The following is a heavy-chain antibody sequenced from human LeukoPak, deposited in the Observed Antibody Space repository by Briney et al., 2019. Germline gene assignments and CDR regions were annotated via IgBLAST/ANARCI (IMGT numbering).Heavy chain of an antibody. CDR3: ARAWFYYGSGLDY. CDR1: RFTFSSYE. J-gene: IGHJ4*02. Sequence: PGGSLRLSCAASRFTFSSYEIHWVRQAPGKGLEWVSYISSSGSTIYYADSVKGRFTISRVNAKNSLYLQMNSLRAEDTAVYYCARAWFYYGSGLDYWGQGTLVTVSS. V-gene: IGHV3-48*03. D-gene: IGHD3-10*01. CDR2: ISSSGSTI.